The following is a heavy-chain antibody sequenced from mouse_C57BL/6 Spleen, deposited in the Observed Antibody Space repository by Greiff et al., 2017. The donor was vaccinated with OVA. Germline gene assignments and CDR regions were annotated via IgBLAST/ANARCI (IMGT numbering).Heavy chain of an antibody. Sequence: EVHLVESGAELVKPGASVKLSCTASGFNIKDYYMHWVKQRTEQGLEWIGRIDPEDGETKYAPKFQGKATITADTSSNTAYLQLSSLTSEDTAVYYCARGENGNLYFDYWGQGTTLTVSS. CDR2: IDPEDGET. V-gene: IGHV14-2*01. D-gene: IGHD2-1*01. J-gene: IGHJ2*01. CDR1: GFNIKDYY. CDR3: ARGENGNLYFDY.